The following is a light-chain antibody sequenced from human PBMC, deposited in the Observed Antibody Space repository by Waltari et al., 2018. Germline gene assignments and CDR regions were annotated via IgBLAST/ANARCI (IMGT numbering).Light chain of an antibody. V-gene: IGKV1-27*01. CDR1: QGIDNF. J-gene: IGKJ1*01. CDR3: QRYDSVPRT. CDR2: GAF. Sequence: QMSQSPSSLSASVGDRVTITCRASQGIDNFLAWCQQKPGKDPRLLIYGAFTLQSGAPSRFSGSMSGTDFTLTISDLQPDDVATYYCQRYDSVPRTFGQGTKVET.